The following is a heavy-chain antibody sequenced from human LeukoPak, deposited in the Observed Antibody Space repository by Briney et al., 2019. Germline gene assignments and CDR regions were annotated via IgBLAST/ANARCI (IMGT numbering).Heavy chain of an antibody. V-gene: IGHV3-48*03. D-gene: IGHD5-12*01. CDR2: ISSSGSTI. CDR1: GFTFSSYE. J-gene: IGHJ4*02. Sequence: GGSLRLSCAASGFTFSSYEMNWVRQAPGKGLEWVSYISSSGSTIYYADSVKGRFTISRDNAKNSLYLQMNSLRAEDTAVYYCARETASGYEGYYFDYWGQGTLVTVSS. CDR3: ARETASGYEGYYFDY.